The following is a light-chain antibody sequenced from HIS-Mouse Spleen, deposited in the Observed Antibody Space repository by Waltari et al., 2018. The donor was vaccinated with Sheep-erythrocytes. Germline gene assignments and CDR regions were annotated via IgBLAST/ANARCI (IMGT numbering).Light chain of an antibody. Sequence: DIVMTQSPFSLPVTPGEPASISCRSSQSLLHSNGYNYLDCYLQKPGQSPQLLIYLGSNRASGVPDRFSGSGSGTDFTLKISRVEAEDVGVYYCMQALQTPWTFGQGTKVEIK. CDR3: MQALQTPWT. CDR1: QSLLHSNGYNY. V-gene: IGKV2-28*01. J-gene: IGKJ1*01. CDR2: LGS.